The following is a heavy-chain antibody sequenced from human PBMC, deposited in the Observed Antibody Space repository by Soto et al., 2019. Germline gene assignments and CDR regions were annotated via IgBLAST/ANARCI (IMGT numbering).Heavy chain of an antibody. V-gene: IGHV1-18*01. J-gene: IGHJ6*03. CDR2: ISAYNGNT. D-gene: IGHD3-3*01. Sequence: VASVKVSCKASGYTFTSYGISWVRQAPGQGLEWMGWISAYNGNTNYAQKLQGRVTITTDTSTSAAYMELSSLRSEDTAIYYCAARSGYYTSYYYLAVWGKGTTVTVSS. CDR3: AARSGYYTSYYYLAV. CDR1: GYTFTSYG.